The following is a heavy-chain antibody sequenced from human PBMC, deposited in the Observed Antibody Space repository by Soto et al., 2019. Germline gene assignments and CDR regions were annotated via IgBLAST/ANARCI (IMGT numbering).Heavy chain of an antibody. D-gene: IGHD6-25*01. CDR1: GDSISSSSYY. Sequence: SETLSLTCTVSGDSISSSSYYWGWIRQPPGKGLEWIGSIYYSGSTYYNPSLKSRVTISVDASKNQFSLKLTSVTAADTAVYYCARDRLAADAAEVAFDFWGRGTMVTVSS. V-gene: IGHV4-39*07. CDR2: IYYSGST. CDR3: ARDRLAADAAEVAFDF. J-gene: IGHJ3*01.